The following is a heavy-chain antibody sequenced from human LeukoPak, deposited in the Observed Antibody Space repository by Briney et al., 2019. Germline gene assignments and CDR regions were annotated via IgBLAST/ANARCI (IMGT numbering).Heavy chain of an antibody. V-gene: IGHV1-18*01. Sequence: VASVKVSCKASGYTFTSYGISWVRQAPGQGLEWMGWISAYNGNTNYAQKFQGRVTMTTDTSTSTAYMELRSLRPDDTAVYYCARDRIYGSGSYFRVENWFDPWGQGTLVTVSS. CDR1: GYTFTSYG. CDR3: ARDRIYGSGSYFRVENWFDP. D-gene: IGHD3-10*01. J-gene: IGHJ5*02. CDR2: ISAYNGNT.